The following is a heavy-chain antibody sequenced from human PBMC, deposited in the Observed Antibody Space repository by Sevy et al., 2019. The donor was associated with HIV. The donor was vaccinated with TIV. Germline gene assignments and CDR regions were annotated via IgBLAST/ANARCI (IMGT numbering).Heavy chain of an antibody. V-gene: IGHV3-9*01. CDR1: GFTFDDYA. J-gene: IGHJ3*02. CDR2: ISWNSGSI. Sequence: GGSLRLSCAASGFTFDDYAMHWVRQAPGKGLEWVSGISWNSGSIGYADPVKGRFTISRDNAKNSLYLQMNSLRAEDTALYYCAKDYGSGYSPGAFDIWGQGTMVTVSS. CDR3: AKDYGSGYSPGAFDI. D-gene: IGHD3-22*01.